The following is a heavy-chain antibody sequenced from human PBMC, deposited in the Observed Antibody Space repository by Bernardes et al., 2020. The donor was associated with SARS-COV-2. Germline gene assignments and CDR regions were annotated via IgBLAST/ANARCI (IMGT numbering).Heavy chain of an antibody. V-gene: IGHV4-59*01. Sequence: SETLSLTCTVSGGSISSYYWSWIRQPPGKGLEWIGYIYYSGSTNYNPSLKSRVIILVDTPKNQFSLKVSSVTAADTAVYFCARARPDGVVHDYWGQGTLVTVSS. CDR2: IYYSGST. D-gene: IGHD3-3*01. CDR3: ARARPDGVVHDY. CDR1: GGSISSYY. J-gene: IGHJ4*02.